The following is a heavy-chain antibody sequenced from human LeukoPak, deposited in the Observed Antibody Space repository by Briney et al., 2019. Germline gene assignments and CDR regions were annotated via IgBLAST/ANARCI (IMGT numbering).Heavy chain of an antibody. Sequence: PSETLSLTCAVSGGSISSGGYSWSWIRQPPGKGLEWIGYIYHSGSTYYNPSLKSQVTISVDRSKNQFSLKLSSVTAADKAVYYCARNHLTGYFYYGMDVWGKGTTVTVSS. D-gene: IGHD3-9*01. CDR1: GGSISSGGYS. J-gene: IGHJ6*04. CDR3: ARNHLTGYFYYGMDV. V-gene: IGHV4-30-2*01. CDR2: IYHSGST.